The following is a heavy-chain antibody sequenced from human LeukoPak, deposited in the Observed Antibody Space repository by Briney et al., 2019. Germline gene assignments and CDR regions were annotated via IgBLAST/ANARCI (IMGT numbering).Heavy chain of an antibody. CDR1: GISLSSYY. D-gene: IGHD1-26*01. J-gene: IGHJ4*02. CDR3: ATGYYEPFDY. CDR2: ISDTGKT. V-gene: IGHV4-59*01. Sequence: SETLSLTCNGSGISLSSYYWEWLRQPPGKGLEWIGYISDTGKTDYNPSLKSRVTISLDTSKSHFSLRLRSVTTADTAVYFCATGYYEPFDYWGQGTLVTVSS.